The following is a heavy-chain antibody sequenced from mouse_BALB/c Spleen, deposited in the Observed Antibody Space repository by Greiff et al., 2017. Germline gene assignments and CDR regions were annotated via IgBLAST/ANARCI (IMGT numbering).Heavy chain of an antibody. CDR2: IYPGNSDT. V-gene: IGHV1-5*01. Sequence: EVQLQQSGPVLARPGASVKMSCKASGYTFTSYWMHWVKQRPGQGLEWIGAIYPGNSDTSYNQKFKGKAKLTADTSTSTAYMELSSLTNEDSAVYDCSRGSPCDYDGGFAYWGQGTLVTVSA. CDR1: GYTFTSYW. J-gene: IGHJ3*01. CDR3: SRGSPCDYDGGFAY. D-gene: IGHD2-4*01.